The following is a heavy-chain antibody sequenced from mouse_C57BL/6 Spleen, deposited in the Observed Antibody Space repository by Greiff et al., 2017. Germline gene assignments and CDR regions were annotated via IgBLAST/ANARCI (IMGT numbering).Heavy chain of an antibody. CDR1: GFTFSSYG. CDR3: TRHTAEAAGEFAY. J-gene: IGHJ3*01. D-gene: IGHD3-2*02. CDR2: ISSGGSYT. V-gene: IGHV5-6*01. Sequence: EVKLMESGGDLVKPGGSLKLSCAASGFTFSSYGMSWVRQTPDKRLEWVATISSGGSYTYYPDSVKGRFTISRDNAKNTLYLQMSSLKSEDTAMYYCTRHTAEAAGEFAYWGQGTLVTVSA.